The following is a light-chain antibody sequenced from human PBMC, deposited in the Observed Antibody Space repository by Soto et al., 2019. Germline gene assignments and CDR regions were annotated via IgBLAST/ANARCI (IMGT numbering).Light chain of an antibody. CDR2: SAS. Sequence: DIQMTQSPPSLSASVGDRVTITCRASETITDYLNWYQVKPGKAPKLLIYSASLLQPGVPSRFSGSGYGTDFTLTLSGLQHEDSATYYCQQNFSRVVTFGAGTRV. CDR3: QQNFSRVVT. V-gene: IGKV1-39*01. CDR1: ETITDY. J-gene: IGKJ4*01.